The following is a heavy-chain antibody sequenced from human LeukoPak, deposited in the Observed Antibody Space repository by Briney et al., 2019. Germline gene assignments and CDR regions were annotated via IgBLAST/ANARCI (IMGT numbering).Heavy chain of an antibody. CDR3: AREGLDYLRAFDI. CDR1: GFTFNTNA. V-gene: IGHV3-53*01. J-gene: IGHJ3*02. D-gene: IGHD3/OR15-3a*01. Sequence: GGSLRLSCAASGFTFNTNAMSWVRQAPGKGLEWVSVIYSGGSTYYADSVKGRFTISRDNSKNTLYLQMNSLRAEDTAVYYCAREGLDYLRAFDIWGQGTMVTVSS. CDR2: IYSGGST.